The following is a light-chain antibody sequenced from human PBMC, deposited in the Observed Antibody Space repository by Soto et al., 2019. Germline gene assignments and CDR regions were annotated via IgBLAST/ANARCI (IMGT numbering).Light chain of an antibody. CDR3: QSADSRGTYVV. J-gene: IGLJ2*01. CDR1: ALPKQY. CDR2: KDS. Sequence: SYELTQPPSVSVSPGQTARITCSGDALPKQYAYWYQQKPGQAPVLVIYKDSERPSGMPERFSGSSSGTTVTLTISGVHAEDEADYYCQSADSRGTYVVFGGGTKLTVL. V-gene: IGLV3-25*02.